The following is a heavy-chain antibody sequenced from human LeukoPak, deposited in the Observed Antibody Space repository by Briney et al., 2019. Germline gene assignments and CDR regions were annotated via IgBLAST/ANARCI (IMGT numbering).Heavy chain of an antibody. V-gene: IGHV3-23*01. D-gene: IGHD3-22*01. CDR1: GFTFSSSA. J-gene: IGHJ4*01. Sequence: GGSLRLSCAASGFTFSSSAMSWVRQAPGKGLEWVSAISNNGGYTYYADSVQGRFTISRDNSKSTLCLQMNSLRAEDTAVYYCARGPGSSGGAYVGDYWGHGTLVTVSS. CDR2: ISNNGGYT. CDR3: ARGPGSSGGAYVGDY.